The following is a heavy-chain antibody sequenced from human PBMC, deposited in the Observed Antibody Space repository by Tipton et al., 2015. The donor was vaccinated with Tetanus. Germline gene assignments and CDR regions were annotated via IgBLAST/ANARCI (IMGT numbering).Heavy chain of an antibody. D-gene: IGHD5-12*01. CDR1: GFALGDYY. CDR3: VRDRGGNDGSYVDY. V-gene: IGHV3-11*01. J-gene: IGHJ4*02. CDR2: RSSRGTTT. Sequence: SLRLSCAASGFALGDYYMSWIRQAPGKGLEWISYRSSRGTTTYYTDSVRGRFTISRDTAKNSLYLLLNSLRADDTAVYYCVRDRGGNDGSYVDYWGQGTLVTVSS.